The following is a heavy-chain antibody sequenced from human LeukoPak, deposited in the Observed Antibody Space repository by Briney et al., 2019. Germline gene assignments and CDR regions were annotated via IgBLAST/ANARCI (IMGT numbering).Heavy chain of an antibody. CDR2: IIPIFGRT. CDR3: ARAPLQLVTHNYFDY. V-gene: IGHV1-69*05. Sequence: GSSVKVSCKASGGTFSSYAISWVRQAPGQGLEWMGRIIPIFGRTNYAQKFQGRVTITTDESTSTAYMELSSLRSEDTAVYYCARAPLQLVTHNYFDYWSQGTLVTVSS. CDR1: GGTFSSYA. D-gene: IGHD2-21*01. J-gene: IGHJ4*02.